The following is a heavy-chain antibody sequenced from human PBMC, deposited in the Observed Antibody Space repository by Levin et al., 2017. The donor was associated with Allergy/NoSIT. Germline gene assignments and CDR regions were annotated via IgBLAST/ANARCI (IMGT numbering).Heavy chain of an antibody. D-gene: IGHD6-13*01. J-gene: IGHJ4*02. V-gene: IGHV4-34*01. Sequence: ESLKISCAVYGGSFSGYYWSWIRQPPGKGLEWIGEINHSGSTNYNPSLKSRVTISVDTSKNQFSLKLSSVTAADTAVYYCARGNSSSWYLYYFDYWGQGTLVTVSS. CDR2: INHSGST. CDR1: GGSFSGYY. CDR3: ARGNSSSWYLYYFDY.